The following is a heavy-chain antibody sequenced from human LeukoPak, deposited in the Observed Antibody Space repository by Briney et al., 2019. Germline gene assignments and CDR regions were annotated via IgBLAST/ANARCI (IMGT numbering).Heavy chain of an antibody. D-gene: IGHD5-18*01. CDR1: GGSISSGSYY. V-gene: IGHV4-61*02. J-gene: IGHJ4*02. Sequence: PSQTLSLTCTVSGGSISSGSYYWSWIRQPAGKGLEWFGRIYTSGSTNYNPSLKSRATTSVDTSKNQFSLKLSSVTAADTAVYYCARELDTAMVTYYFDYWGQGTLVTVSS. CDR3: ARELDTAMVTYYFDY. CDR2: IYTSGST.